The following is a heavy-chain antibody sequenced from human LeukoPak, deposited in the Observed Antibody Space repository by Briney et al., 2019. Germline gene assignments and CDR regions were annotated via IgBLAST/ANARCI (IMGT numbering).Heavy chain of an antibody. CDR2: ISGSGGST. D-gene: IGHD5-12*01. CDR3: AKGLRAGIVATIFDY. J-gene: IGHJ4*02. V-gene: IGHV3-23*01. Sequence: GGSLRLSWAASGFTFSSYAMSWVRQAPGKGLEWVSAISGSGGSTYYADSVKGRFTISRDNSKNTLYLQMNSLRAEDTAVYYCAKGLRAGIVATIFDYWGQGTLVTVSS. CDR1: GFTFSSYA.